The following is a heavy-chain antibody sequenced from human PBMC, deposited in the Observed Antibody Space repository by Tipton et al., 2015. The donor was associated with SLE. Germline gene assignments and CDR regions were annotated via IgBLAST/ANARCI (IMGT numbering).Heavy chain of an antibody. CDR2: INPNSGDT. D-gene: IGHD1-7*01. J-gene: IGHJ6*02. CDR1: GSTFTGYY. V-gene: IGHV1-2*02. Sequence: QLVQSGAEVKKPGVSVKVSCKASGSTFTGYYMHWVRQAPGQGLEWMGWINPNSGDTNYSQKFQGRVTVTRDTSISTAYMELSRLRSDDTAVYYCARARELELTFYYYGMDVWGQGTTVTVSS. CDR3: ARARELELTFYYYGMDV.